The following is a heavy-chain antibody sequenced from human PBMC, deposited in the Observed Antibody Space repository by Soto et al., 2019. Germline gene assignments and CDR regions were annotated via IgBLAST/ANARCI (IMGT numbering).Heavy chain of an antibody. D-gene: IGHD2-2*01. CDR3: ARVLSCSSTSCARCFDY. CDR1: GGSISSGGSY. Sequence: QVQLQESGPGLVKPSQTLSLTCTVSGGSISSGGSYWSWIRQHPGKGLEWIGYPYYSGSTYYHPSLKSRVTISAAASTNRFSRKLSSVTAADTAVYYCARVLSCSSTSCARCFDYWGQGTLVTVSS. J-gene: IGHJ4*02. CDR2: PYYSGST. V-gene: IGHV4-31*03.